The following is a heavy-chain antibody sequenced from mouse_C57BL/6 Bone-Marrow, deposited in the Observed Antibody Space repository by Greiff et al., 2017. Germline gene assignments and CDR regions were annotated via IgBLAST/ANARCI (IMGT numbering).Heavy chain of an antibody. J-gene: IGHJ1*03. V-gene: IGHV14-4*01. D-gene: IGHD1-1*01. CDR3: TTPDYYGSEGV. CDR2: IDPENGDT. Sequence: EVQLQQSGAELVRPGASVKLSCTASGFNIKDDYMHWVKQRPEQGLEWIGWIDPENGDTEYASKFQGKATITADTSSNTAYLQLSSLTSEDTAVYYCTTPDYYGSEGVWGTGTTVTVSS. CDR1: GFNIKDDY.